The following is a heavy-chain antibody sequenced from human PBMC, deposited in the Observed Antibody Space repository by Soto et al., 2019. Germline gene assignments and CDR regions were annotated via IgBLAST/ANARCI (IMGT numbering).Heavy chain of an antibody. CDR1: GFTFSSYG. V-gene: IGHV3-30*18. J-gene: IGHJ3*02. D-gene: IGHD2-21*02. CDR3: AKDDAPNYCGGDCYGAFDI. CDR2: ISYDGSNK. Sequence: QVQLVESGGGVVQPGRSLRLSCAASGFTFSSYGMHWVRQAPGKGLEWVAVISYDGSNKYYADSVKGRFTISRDNSKNTLYLQMNSLRAEDTAVYYCAKDDAPNYCGGDCYGAFDIWGQGTMVTVSS.